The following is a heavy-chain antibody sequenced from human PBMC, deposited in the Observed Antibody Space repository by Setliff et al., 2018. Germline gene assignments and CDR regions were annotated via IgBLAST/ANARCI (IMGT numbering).Heavy chain of an antibody. Sequence: ASVKVSCKASGFSFSDYLMNWMRQTPDQRLEWMGRINLNTGNIFYAQEFQGRVTLTRDASNSTAYMELTGLRYDDTAIYYCARDTLALKDITLFDYWVQGTLVTVSS. D-gene: IGHD5-12*01. CDR1: GFSFSDYL. J-gene: IGHJ4*02. CDR2: INLNTGNI. CDR3: ARDTLALKDITLFDY. V-gene: IGHV1-2*02.